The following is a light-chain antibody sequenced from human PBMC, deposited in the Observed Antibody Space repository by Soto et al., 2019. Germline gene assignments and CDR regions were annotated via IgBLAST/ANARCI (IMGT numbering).Light chain of an antibody. CDR1: SSDVGGYKY. CDR3: SSYTSSSTWV. Sequence: QPVLTQPASVSGSPGQSITISCTGTSSDVGGYKYVSWYQQHPDKAPKLMLYEVSNRPSGVSNRFSGSKSGNTASLTISGLQAEDEADYYCSSYTSSSTWVFGGGTKLTVL. J-gene: IGLJ3*02. CDR2: EVS. V-gene: IGLV2-14*01.